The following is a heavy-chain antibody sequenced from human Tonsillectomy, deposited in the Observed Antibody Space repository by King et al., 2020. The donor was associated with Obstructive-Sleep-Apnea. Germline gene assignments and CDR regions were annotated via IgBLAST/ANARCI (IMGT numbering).Heavy chain of an antibody. Sequence: VQLVESGGGVVQPGRSLRLSCAASGFSFSSYGMHWVRQAPGKGLEWGAVISYDGSNKYYADSVKGRLTISRDNSKNTLYLQMNSLRADDTAVYYCAKDLLNNYGGNLDYWGQGTLVTVSS. CDR2: ISYDGSNK. J-gene: IGHJ4*02. D-gene: IGHD4-23*01. CDR3: AKDLLNNYGGNLDY. V-gene: IGHV3-30*18. CDR1: GFSFSSYG.